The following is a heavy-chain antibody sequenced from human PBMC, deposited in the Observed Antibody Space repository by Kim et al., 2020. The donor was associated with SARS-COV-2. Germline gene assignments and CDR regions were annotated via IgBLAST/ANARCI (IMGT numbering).Heavy chain of an antibody. CDR1: GFTVSSNY. D-gene: IGHD1-26*01. V-gene: IGHV3-53*01. Sequence: GGSLRLSCAASGFTVSSNYMSWVRQAPGKGLEWVSVIYSGGSTYYAASVEGRFTIASDNSKNTVYLQMNSPRAEDTAVYYCSRGEGVNDFYGMDVWGQGTTVTVSS. CDR2: IYSGGST. CDR3: SRGEGVNDFYGMDV. J-gene: IGHJ6*02.